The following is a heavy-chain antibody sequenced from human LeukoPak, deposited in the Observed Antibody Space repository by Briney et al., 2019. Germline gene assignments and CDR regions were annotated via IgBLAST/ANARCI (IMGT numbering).Heavy chain of an antibody. D-gene: IGHD6-13*01. V-gene: IGHV3-21*01. Sequence: GGSLRLSCAASGFTFSSYAMNWVRQAPGKGLEWVSSISSSSSYIYYADSVKGRFTISRDNAKNSLYLQMNSLRAEDTGVYFCARSYAAAGSYWGQGTPVTVSS. CDR3: ARSYAAAGSY. CDR1: GFTFSSYA. J-gene: IGHJ4*02. CDR2: ISSSSSYI.